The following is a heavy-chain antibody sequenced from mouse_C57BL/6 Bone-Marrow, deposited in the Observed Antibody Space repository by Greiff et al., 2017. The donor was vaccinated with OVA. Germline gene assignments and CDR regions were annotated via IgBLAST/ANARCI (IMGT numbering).Heavy chain of an antibody. D-gene: IGHD1-1*01. J-gene: IGHJ4*01. CDR3: ARLYGSSYDYAMDY. V-gene: IGHV5-17*01. Sequence: EVMLVESGGGLVKPGGSLKLSCAASGFTFSDYGMHWVRQAPEKGLEWVAYISRGSSTIYYADTVKGRFTISRDNAKNTLFLQMTSLRSEDTAMYYCARLYGSSYDYAMDYWGQGTSVTVSS. CDR2: ISRGSSTI. CDR1: GFTFSDYG.